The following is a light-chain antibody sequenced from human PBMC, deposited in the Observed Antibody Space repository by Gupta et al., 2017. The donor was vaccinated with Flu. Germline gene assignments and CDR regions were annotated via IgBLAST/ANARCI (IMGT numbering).Light chain of an antibody. CDR1: SSDVGGYNY. CDR3: SSYTSSSTLV. Sequence: QSGLTPPASVSGSPGQSSTISCTGTSSDVGGYNYVSWYQQHPGKAPKLMIYEVSNRPSGVSNRFSGSKSGNTASLTISGLQAEDEADYYCSSYTSSSTLVFGGGTKLTVL. J-gene: IGLJ2*01. V-gene: IGLV2-14*01. CDR2: EVS.